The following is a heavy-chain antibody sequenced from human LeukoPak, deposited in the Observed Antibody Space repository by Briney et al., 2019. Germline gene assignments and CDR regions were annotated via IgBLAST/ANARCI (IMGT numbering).Heavy chain of an antibody. CDR1: GFTFSDYY. D-gene: IGHD6-19*01. CDR3: ARDNQAVAGNWFAP. J-gene: IGHJ5*02. Sequence: PGGSLRLSCAASGFTFSDYYMSWIRQAPRKGLEWVSYISSSGSTIYYADSVKGRFTISRDNAKNSLYLQMNSLRAEDTAVYYCARDNQAVAGNWFAPWGQGTLVTVSS. V-gene: IGHV3-11*04. CDR2: ISSSGSTI.